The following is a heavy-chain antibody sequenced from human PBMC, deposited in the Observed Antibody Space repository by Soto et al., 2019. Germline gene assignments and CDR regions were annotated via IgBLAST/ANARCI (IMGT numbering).Heavy chain of an antibody. D-gene: IGHD3-22*01. V-gene: IGHV4-59*08. CDR1: GGSISSYY. CDR3: ARHLGYDSSGYYRNWFDP. CDR2: IYYSGST. J-gene: IGHJ5*02. Sequence: PSETLSLTCTVSGGSISSYYWGWIRQPPGKGLEWIGYIYYSGSTNYNPSLKSRVTISVDTSKNQFSLKLSSVTAADTAVYYCARHLGYDSSGYYRNWFDPWGQGTLVTVSS.